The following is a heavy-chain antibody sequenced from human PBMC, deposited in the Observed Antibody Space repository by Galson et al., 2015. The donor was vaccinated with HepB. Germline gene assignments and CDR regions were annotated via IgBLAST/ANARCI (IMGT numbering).Heavy chain of an antibody. CDR2: IYYSGST. D-gene: IGHD5-12*01. CDR1: GGSISSYY. Sequence: TLSLTCTVSGGSISSYYWSWIRQPPGKGLEWIGYIYYSGSTNYNPSLKSRVTISVDASKNQFSLKLSSVTAADAAVYYCARGNAFIVAAIFYYFDYWGQGTLVTVSS. J-gene: IGHJ4*02. CDR3: ARGNAFIVAAIFYYFDY. V-gene: IGHV4-59*01.